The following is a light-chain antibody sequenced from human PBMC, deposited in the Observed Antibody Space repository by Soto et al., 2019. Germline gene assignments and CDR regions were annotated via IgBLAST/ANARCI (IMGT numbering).Light chain of an antibody. CDR2: AAS. J-gene: IGKJ1*01. CDR3: QQYYSYPPT. V-gene: IGKV1-8*01. Sequence: AIRMTQSQSSFSASTGDRVTITCRASQGISSYLAWYQQKPGKAPKLLIYAASTLQSVVPSRFSGSGSGTDFTLTISCLQSEDFATYYCQQYYSYPPTFGQGTKVDIK. CDR1: QGISSY.